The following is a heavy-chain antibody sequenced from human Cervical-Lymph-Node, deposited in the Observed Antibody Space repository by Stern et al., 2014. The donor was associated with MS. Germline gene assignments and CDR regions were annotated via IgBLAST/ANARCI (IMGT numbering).Heavy chain of an antibody. CDR1: GFTFDDYA. V-gene: IGHV3-9*01. CDR3: ARSIAVPGDYFDY. D-gene: IGHD6-19*01. Sequence: QLLESGGGLVPPGRSLRLSCAASGFTFDDYAMHWVRHAPGKGLEWVSGISWNSGSIDYADSVKGRFTISRDNAKNSLYLQMNSLRAEDTALYYCARSIAVPGDYFDYWGQGTLVTVSS. J-gene: IGHJ4*02. CDR2: ISWNSGSI.